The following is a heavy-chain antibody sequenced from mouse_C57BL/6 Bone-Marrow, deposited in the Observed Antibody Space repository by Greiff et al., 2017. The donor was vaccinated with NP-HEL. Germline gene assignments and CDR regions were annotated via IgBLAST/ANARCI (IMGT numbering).Heavy chain of an antibody. J-gene: IGHJ2*01. D-gene: IGHD1-1*01. V-gene: IGHV5-17*01. CDR3: ARDYGSPFDY. Sequence: EVKLMESGGGLVKPGGSLKLSCAASGFTFSDYGMHWVRQAPEKGLEWVAYISSGSSTIYYADTVKGRFTISRDNAKNTLFLQMTSLRSEDTAMYYCARDYGSPFDYWGQGTTLTGSS. CDR2: ISSGSSTI. CDR1: GFTFSDYG.